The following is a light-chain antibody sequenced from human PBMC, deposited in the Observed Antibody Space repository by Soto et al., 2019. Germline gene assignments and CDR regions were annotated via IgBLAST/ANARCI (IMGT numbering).Light chain of an antibody. V-gene: IGLV2-8*01. CDR3: TSYVGNDIWV. CDR2: EVT. CDR1: SSDVGAYKY. Sequence: QSALTQPPSASGSPGQSVTISCTGTSSDVGAYKYVSWYQQYPGKDHKLMFYEVTKPPSGVPDRLSGSKSGNTASLAVSGLQAEDEDDYYCTSYVGNDIWVFGGGTKLTVL. J-gene: IGLJ3*02.